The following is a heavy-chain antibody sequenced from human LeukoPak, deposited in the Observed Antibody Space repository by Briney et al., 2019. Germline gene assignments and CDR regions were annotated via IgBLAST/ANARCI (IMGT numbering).Heavy chain of an antibody. D-gene: IGHD2-21*02. V-gene: IGHV4-30-4*01. CDR2: IYYSGST. CDR3: ARTVVTPAYYFDY. CDR1: GGSISSGDYY. Sequence: SETLSLTCTVSGGSISSGDYYWSWIRQPPGKGLEWIGYIYYSGSTYYNPSLKSRVTISVDRSKNQFSLKLSSVTAADTAVYYCARTVVTPAYYFDYWGQGTLVTVSS. J-gene: IGHJ4*02.